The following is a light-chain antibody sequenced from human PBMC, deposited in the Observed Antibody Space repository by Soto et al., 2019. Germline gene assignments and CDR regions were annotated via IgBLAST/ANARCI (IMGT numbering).Light chain of an antibody. CDR1: SRDVGIYNY. J-gene: IGLJ2*01. V-gene: IGLV2-11*01. CDR2: DVT. Sequence: QSALTQPRSVSGSPGQSVTVSCTGTSRDVGIYNYVSWYQQRPGTAPKVMIYDVTKRPSGVPDRFSGSKSANTASLTISGLQADDEADYYCCSYAGSYTWVFGGGTKLTVL. CDR3: CSYAGSYTWV.